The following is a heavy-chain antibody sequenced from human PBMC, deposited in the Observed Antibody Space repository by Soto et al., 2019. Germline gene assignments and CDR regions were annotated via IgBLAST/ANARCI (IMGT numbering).Heavy chain of an antibody. D-gene: IGHD3-22*01. CDR3: ARQTYYYDSSAYGLGDF. J-gene: IGHJ4*02. Sequence: GEFLKISCNTSWYIFTHYWNGLGRHKPGKGLEWMRVIVSGDSDTRYSPSFQGQVIITTDKSIDTDYLQWRRLKASDSAMYYCARQTYYYDSSAYGLGDFWGQGTQVTVSS. CDR1: WYIFTHYW. V-gene: IGHV5-51*01. CDR2: IVSGDSDT.